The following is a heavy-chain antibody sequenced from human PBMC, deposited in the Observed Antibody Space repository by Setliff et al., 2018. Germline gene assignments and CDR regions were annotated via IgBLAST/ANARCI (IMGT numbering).Heavy chain of an antibody. D-gene: IGHD2-15*01. Sequence: SVKVSCKASGYTFTAYYIHWVRQAPGQGLEWMGWINPNAGNINYIQKFQGRVTMTRDTSISTAYMELRRLKSDDTAVYYCARGEHIVSGDFYHYIDVWGKGTTVTVS. CDR2: INPNAGNI. CDR1: GYTFTAYY. V-gene: IGHV1-2*02. J-gene: IGHJ6*03. CDR3: ARGEHIVSGDFYHYIDV.